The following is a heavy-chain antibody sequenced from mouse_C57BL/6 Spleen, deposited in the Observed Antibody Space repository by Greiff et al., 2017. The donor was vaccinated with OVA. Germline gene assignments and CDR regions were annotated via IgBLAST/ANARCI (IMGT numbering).Heavy chain of an antibody. CDR2: IDPETGGT. V-gene: IGHV1-15*01. Sequence: QVQLQQSGAELVRPGASVTLSCKASGYTFTDYEMHWVKQTPVHGLEWIGAIDPETGGTAYNQTFKGKAILTADKSSSTAYMELRSLTSEDSAVYYCTRIDDYDGDGPLYAMDYWGQGTSVTVSS. CDR3: TRIDDYDGDGPLYAMDY. J-gene: IGHJ4*01. D-gene: IGHD2-4*01. CDR1: GYTFTDYE.